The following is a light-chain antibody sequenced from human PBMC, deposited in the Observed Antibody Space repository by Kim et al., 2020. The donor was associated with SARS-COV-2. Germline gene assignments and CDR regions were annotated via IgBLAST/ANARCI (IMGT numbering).Light chain of an antibody. Sequence: NFMLTQPHSVSESPGKTVTISCTRSSGSIASNYVQWYQQRPGSSPTTVIYEDNQRPSGVPDRFSGSIDRSSNSASLTISGLQTEDEADYYCQCYDSSNQVFGGGTKLTVL. CDR1: SGSIASNY. CDR3: QCYDSSNQV. CDR2: EDN. V-gene: IGLV6-57*01. J-gene: IGLJ3*02.